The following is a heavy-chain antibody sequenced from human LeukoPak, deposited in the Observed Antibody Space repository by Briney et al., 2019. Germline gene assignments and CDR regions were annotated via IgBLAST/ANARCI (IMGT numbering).Heavy chain of an antibody. D-gene: IGHD6-19*01. CDR3: AGASGWYPVDY. Sequence: PSETLSLTCTVSGGSISSYYWSWLRQPPGKGLEWIGYIYYSGSTNYNPSLKSRVTISVDTSKNQFSLKLSSVTAADTAVYYCAGASGWYPVDYWGQGTLVTVSS. V-gene: IGHV4-59*01. J-gene: IGHJ4*02. CDR2: IYYSGST. CDR1: GGSISSYY.